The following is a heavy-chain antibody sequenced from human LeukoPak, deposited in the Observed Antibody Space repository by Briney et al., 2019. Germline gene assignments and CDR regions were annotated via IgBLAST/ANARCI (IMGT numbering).Heavy chain of an antibody. J-gene: IGHJ5*02. D-gene: IGHD6-19*01. V-gene: IGHV1-69*04. CDR3: ARDDIAVAGTS. Sequence: GASVKVSCKASGYTFTSYYMHWVRQAPGQGLEWMGRIIPILGIANYAQKFQGRVTITADKSTSTAYMELSSLRPEDTAVYYCARDDIAVAGTSWGQGTLVTVSS. CDR2: IIPILGIA. CDR1: GYTFTSYY.